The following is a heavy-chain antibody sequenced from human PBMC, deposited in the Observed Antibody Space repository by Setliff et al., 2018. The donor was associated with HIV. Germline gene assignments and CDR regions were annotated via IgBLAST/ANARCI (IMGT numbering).Heavy chain of an antibody. V-gene: IGHV5-51*01. CDR2: IYPGDSDT. CDR1: GYSFTKVW. Sequence: GESLKLSCPASGYSFTKVWIGWVRQMPGKGLEWMGLIYPGDSDTRYSPSFQGQVTISADTSVSTAYLQWSSLKASDTAMYFCATHTPNNAFDIWGRGTMVTVSS. J-gene: IGHJ3*02. CDR3: ATHTPNNAFDI.